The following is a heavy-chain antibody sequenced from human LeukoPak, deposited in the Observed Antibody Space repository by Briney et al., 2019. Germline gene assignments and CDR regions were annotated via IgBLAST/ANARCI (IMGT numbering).Heavy chain of an antibody. V-gene: IGHV3-21*01. D-gene: IGHD3-10*01. J-gene: IGHJ4*02. CDR3: AREGPYYYGSGSPDY. CDR1: GFTFSSYS. Sequence: GGSLRLSCAASGFTFSSYSMNWVRQAPGRGLEWVSSISSSSSYINYADSVKGRFTISRDNAKNSLYLQMNSLRAEDTAVYYCAREGPYYYGSGSPDYWGRGTLVTVSS. CDR2: ISSSSSYI.